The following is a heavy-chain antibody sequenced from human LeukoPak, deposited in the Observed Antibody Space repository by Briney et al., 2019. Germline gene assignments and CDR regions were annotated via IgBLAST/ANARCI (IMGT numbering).Heavy chain of an antibody. D-gene: IGHD3-22*01. CDR2: IKQDGSER. CDR3: ARVYDSSGYVLCY. CDR1: GFTFSYFW. Sequence: PGGSLRLSCAASGFTFSYFWMSWVRQAPGKGLEWVANIKQDGSERYYVDSVKGRFTISRDNAKNSLSLQMNSLRAEDTAVYYCARVYDSSGYVLCYWGQGTLVTVSS. J-gene: IGHJ4*02. V-gene: IGHV3-7*03.